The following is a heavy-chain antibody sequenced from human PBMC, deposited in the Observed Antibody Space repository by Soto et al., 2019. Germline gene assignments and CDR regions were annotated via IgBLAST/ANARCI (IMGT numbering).Heavy chain of an antibody. D-gene: IGHD6-19*01. Sequence: EVQLLESGGGLVKPGGSLRLSCAASGFTFSSYSMNWVRQAPGKGLEWVSSISSSSSYIYYADSVKGRFTISRDSAKNSLYLQMDSLRAEDTAVYYCARDPSSGWYYFDYWGQGTLVTVSS. CDR3: ARDPSSGWYYFDY. CDR1: GFTFSSYS. J-gene: IGHJ4*02. CDR2: ISSSSSYI. V-gene: IGHV3-21*02.